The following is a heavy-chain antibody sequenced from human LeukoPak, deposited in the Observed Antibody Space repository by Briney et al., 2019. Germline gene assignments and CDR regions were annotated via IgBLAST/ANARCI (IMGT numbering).Heavy chain of an antibody. Sequence: GASLRLSCAASGFTFSSYAMSWVRQAPGEGLEWVSAISGSGGSTYYADSVKGRFTISRDNSKNTLYLQMNSLRAEDTAVYYCARARWELLPPDFDYWGQGTLVTVSS. J-gene: IGHJ4*02. CDR1: GFTFSSYA. CDR2: ISGSGGST. D-gene: IGHD1-26*01. CDR3: ARARWELLPPDFDY. V-gene: IGHV3-23*01.